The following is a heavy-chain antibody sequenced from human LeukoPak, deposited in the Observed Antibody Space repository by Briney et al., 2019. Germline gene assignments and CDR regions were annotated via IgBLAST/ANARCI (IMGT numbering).Heavy chain of an antibody. CDR1: GGSFSGYY. J-gene: IGHJ4*02. V-gene: IGHV4-34*01. CDR2: INHSGST. D-gene: IGHD3-22*01. Sequence: SETLSLTCAVYGGSFSGYYWSWIRQPPGKGREWIGEINHSGSTNYNPSLKSRVTISVDTSKNQFSLKLSSVTAADTAVYYCARSPGSYDSSGQFDYWGQGTLVTVSS. CDR3: ARSPGSYDSSGQFDY.